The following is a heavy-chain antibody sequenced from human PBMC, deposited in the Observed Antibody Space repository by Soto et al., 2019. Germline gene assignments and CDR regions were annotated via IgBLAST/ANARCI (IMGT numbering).Heavy chain of an antibody. J-gene: IGHJ4*02. V-gene: IGHV4-34*01. Sequence: PSETLSLTCAVYGGSFSGHYWSWIRQPPGKELEWIGEINHSGSTNYNPSLKSRVTISVDLSKNQFSLRLSSVTTADTALYYCARTTAVPNTLRSRYFFDYWGQGTLVTVSS. CDR3: ARTTAVPNTLRSRYFFDY. CDR1: GGSFSGHY. CDR2: INHSGST. D-gene: IGHD4-17*01.